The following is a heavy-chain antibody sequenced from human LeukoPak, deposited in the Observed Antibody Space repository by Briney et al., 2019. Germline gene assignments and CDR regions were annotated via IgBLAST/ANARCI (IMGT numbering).Heavy chain of an antibody. V-gene: IGHV1-8*01. CDR1: GYTFTSYD. CDR3: ARGQWTVTSTRKPTYYYYGMDV. J-gene: IGHJ6*02. CDR2: MNPNSGNT. Sequence: GASVKVSCKASGYTFTSYDINWVRQATGQGLEWMGWMNPNSGNTGYAQKFQGRVTMTRNTSISTAYMELSSLRSEDTAVYYCARGQWTVTSTRKPTYYYYGMDVWGQGTTVTVSS. D-gene: IGHD4-17*01.